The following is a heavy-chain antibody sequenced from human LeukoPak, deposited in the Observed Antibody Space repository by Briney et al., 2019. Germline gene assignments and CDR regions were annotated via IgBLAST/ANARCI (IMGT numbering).Heavy chain of an antibody. D-gene: IGHD1-26*01. CDR1: GGSISSGGYY. V-gene: IGHV4-61*08. J-gene: IGHJ4*02. CDR3: ARERWVGDFDY. CDR2: IYYSGST. Sequence: SETLSLTCTVSGGSISSGGYYWSWIRQPPGKGLEWIGYIYYSGSTNYNPSLKSRVTISVDTSKNQFSLKLSSVTAADTAVYYCARERWVGDFDYWGQGTLVTVSS.